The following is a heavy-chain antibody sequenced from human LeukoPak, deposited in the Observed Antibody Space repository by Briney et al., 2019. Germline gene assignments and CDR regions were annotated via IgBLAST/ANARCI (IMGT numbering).Heavy chain of an antibody. D-gene: IGHD2-15*01. CDR3: ARGLRGYCSGGSCSTYYYYYGMDV. Sequence: PSETLSLTCAVYGGSFSGYYWSWIRQPPGKGLEWIGEINHSGSTNYNPSLKSRVTISVDTSKNQFSLKLSSVTAADTAVYYCARGLRGYCSGGSCSTYYYYYGMDVWGNGTPVTVSS. J-gene: IGHJ6*04. CDR1: GGSFSGYY. V-gene: IGHV4-34*01. CDR2: INHSGST.